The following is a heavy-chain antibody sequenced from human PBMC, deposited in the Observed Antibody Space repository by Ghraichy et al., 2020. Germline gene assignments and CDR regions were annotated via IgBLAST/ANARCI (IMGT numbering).Heavy chain of an antibody. V-gene: IGHV4-34*01. Sequence: SETLSLTCAVYGGSFSGYYWSWIRQPPGKGLEWIGEINHRGSTNYNPSLKSRVTISVDTSKNQFSLKLSSLTAADTAVYYCARGATYYDYVLESYRASDYYYDCMDVWGQGTTVTVSS. CDR2: INHRGST. D-gene: IGHD3-16*02. CDR1: GGSFSGYY. CDR3: ARGATYYDYVLESYRASDYYYDCMDV. J-gene: IGHJ6*02.